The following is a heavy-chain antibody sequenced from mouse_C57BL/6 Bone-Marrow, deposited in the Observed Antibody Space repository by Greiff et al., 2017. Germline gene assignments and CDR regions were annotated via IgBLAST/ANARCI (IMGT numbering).Heavy chain of an antibody. CDR1: GFTFSDYG. V-gene: IGHV5-17*01. CDR2: ISSGSSTI. Sequence: EVKLVESGGGLVKPGGSLKLSCAASGFTFSDYGMHWVRQAPEKGLEWVAYISSGSSTIYYAYTVKGRFTISRDNAKNTLFLQMTSLRSEDTAMYYCARGAGQAWFAYWGQGTLVTVSA. J-gene: IGHJ3*01. CDR3: ARGAGQAWFAY. D-gene: IGHD6-1*01.